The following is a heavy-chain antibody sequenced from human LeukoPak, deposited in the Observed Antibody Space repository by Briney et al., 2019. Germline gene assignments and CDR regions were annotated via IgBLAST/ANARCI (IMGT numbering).Heavy chain of an antibody. CDR2: INHSGST. Sequence: TSETLSLTCAVHGGSFSGYYWSWIRQPPGKGLEWIGEINHSGSTNYNPSLKSRVTISVDTSKNQFSLKLSSVTAADTAVYYCASTISGWYLDYWGQGTLVTVSS. CDR3: ASTISGWYLDY. V-gene: IGHV4-34*01. D-gene: IGHD6-19*01. CDR1: GGSFSGYY. J-gene: IGHJ4*02.